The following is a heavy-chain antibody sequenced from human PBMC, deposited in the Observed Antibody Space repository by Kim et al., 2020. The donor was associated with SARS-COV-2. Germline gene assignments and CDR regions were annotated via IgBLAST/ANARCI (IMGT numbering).Heavy chain of an antibody. Sequence: ASVKVSCKASGYTFTGYYMHWVRQAPGQGLEWMGWINPNSGGTNYAQKFQGRVTMTRDTSISTAYMELSRLRSDDTAVYYCARDGPYCGGDCNTTQDGVLNWGQGTMVTVSS. CDR1: GYTFTGYY. J-gene: IGHJ3*01. CDR2: INPNSGGT. D-gene: IGHD2-21*02. CDR3: ARDGPYCGGDCNTTQDGVLN. V-gene: IGHV1-2*02.